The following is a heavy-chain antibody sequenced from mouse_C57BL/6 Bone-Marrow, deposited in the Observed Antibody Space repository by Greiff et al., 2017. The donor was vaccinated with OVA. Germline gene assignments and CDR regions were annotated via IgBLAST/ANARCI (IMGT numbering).Heavy chain of an antibody. Sequence: QVQLQQPGAELAKPGASVKLSCKASGYTFTSYWMHWVKQRPGQGLEWIGMIHPNSGSTNYNEKFKSKATLTVDKSSSTAYMQLSSLTSEDSAVYYCARCTLSTVNFDYWGQGTTLTVSS. D-gene: IGHD1-1*01. V-gene: IGHV1-64*01. CDR3: ARCTLSTVNFDY. CDR1: GYTFTSYW. J-gene: IGHJ2*01. CDR2: IHPNSGST.